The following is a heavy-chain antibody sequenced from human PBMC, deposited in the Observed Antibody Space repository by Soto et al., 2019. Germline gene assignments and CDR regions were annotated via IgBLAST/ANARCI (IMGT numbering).Heavy chain of an antibody. CDR1: GGSISSYY. D-gene: IGHD3-3*01. Sequence: QVQLQESGPGLVKPSETLSLTCTVSGGSISSYYWSWIRQPPGKGLEWIGYIYYSGSTNYNPSLKSRVTISVDTYKNQFSLKLSSVTAADTAVYYCARGRITIFGQALSPPDYWGQGTLVTVSS. V-gene: IGHV4-59*01. CDR2: IYYSGST. CDR3: ARGRITIFGQALSPPDY. J-gene: IGHJ4*02.